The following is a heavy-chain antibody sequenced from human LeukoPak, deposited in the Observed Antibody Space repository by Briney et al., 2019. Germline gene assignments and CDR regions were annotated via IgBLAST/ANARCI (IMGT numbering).Heavy chain of an antibody. V-gene: IGHV3-30*18. J-gene: IGHJ3*02. Sequence: GGSLRLSCAASGFTFSSYGMHWVRQAPGKGLEWVAVISYDGSNKYYADSVKGRFTISRDNSKNTLYLQMNSLRAKDTAVYYCAKDGITIFGVGGAFDIWGQGTMVTVSS. CDR3: AKDGITIFGVGGAFDI. CDR2: ISYDGSNK. D-gene: IGHD3-3*01. CDR1: GFTFSSYG.